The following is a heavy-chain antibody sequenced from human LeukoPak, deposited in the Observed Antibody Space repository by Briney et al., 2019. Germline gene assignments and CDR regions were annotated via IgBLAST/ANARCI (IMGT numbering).Heavy chain of an antibody. J-gene: IGHJ6*03. D-gene: IGHD1-14*01. CDR2: VSAYNGNT. V-gene: IGHV1-18*01. CDR3: ARVRPSTGRYYMDD. Sequence: GASVKVSCKASGYTFTSYGFSWVRRAPGQGLEYMGWVSAYNGNTNYAQKFQARVTMSTDTSTSTAYMEVRSLRSDDTAVYYCARVRPSTGRYYMDDWGKGTTVTVSS. CDR1: GYTFTSYG.